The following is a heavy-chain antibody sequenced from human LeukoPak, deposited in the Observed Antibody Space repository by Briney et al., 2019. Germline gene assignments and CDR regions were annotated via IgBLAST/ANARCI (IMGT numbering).Heavy chain of an antibody. J-gene: IGHJ3*02. D-gene: IGHD4-17*01. V-gene: IGHV4-4*07. CDR2: IYTSGST. Sequence: SETLSLTCTVSGGSISGYYWSWIRQPAGKGLEWIGRIYTSGSTNYNPSLKSRVTMSVDTSKNQFSLKLSSVTAADTAVYYCARDLVTVTKGFDIWGQGTMVSVSS. CDR3: ARDLVTVTKGFDI. CDR1: GGSISGYY.